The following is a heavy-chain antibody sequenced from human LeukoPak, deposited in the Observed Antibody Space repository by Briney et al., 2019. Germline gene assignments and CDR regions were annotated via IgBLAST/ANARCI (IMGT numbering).Heavy chain of an antibody. D-gene: IGHD3-9*01. CDR3: ARVTGYMIEDYFDY. V-gene: IGHV1-8*01. CDR1: GYTFTSYD. CDR2: MNPNSGNT. Sequence: ASVKVSCKASGYTFTSYDINWVRQATGQGLEWMGWMNPNSGNTGYAQKFQGRVTMTRNTSISTAYMELSSLRSEDTAVYYCARVTGYMIEDYFDYWGQGIWSPSPQ. J-gene: IGHJ4*02.